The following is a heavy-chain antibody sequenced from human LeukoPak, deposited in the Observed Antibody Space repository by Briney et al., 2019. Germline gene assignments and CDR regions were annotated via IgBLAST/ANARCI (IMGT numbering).Heavy chain of an antibody. CDR1: GFTFSSYA. V-gene: IGHV3-30*04. CDR2: ISYDGSNK. Sequence: SGRSLRLSCAASGFTFSSYAMHWARQAPGKGLEWVAVISYDGSNKYYADSVKGRFTISRDNSKNTLYLQMNSLRAEDTAVYYCEGVRGVRGFYFDYWGQGTLVTVSS. D-gene: IGHD3-10*01. J-gene: IGHJ4*02. CDR3: EGVRGVRGFYFDY.